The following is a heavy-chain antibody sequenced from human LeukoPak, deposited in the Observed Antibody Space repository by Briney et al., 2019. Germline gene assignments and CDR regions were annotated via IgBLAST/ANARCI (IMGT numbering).Heavy chain of an antibody. V-gene: IGHV4-34*01. CDR3: AGGPSSGYYYSAFDI. Sequence: PSETLSLTCAVYGGSFSGYYWSWIRQPPGKGLEWIGEINHSGSTNYNPSLKSRVTISVDTSKDQFSLKLSSVTAADTAVYYCAGGPSSGYYYSAFDIWGQGTMVTVSS. CDR1: GGSFSGYY. J-gene: IGHJ3*02. D-gene: IGHD3-22*01. CDR2: INHSGST.